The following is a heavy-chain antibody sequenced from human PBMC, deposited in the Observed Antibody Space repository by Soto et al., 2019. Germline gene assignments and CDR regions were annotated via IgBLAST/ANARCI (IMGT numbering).Heavy chain of an antibody. CDR1: GFTFSNAW. CDR3: TTQISTVTYYFDY. Sequence: EVQLVESGGGLVKPGGSLRLSCAASGFTFSNAWMNWVRQAPGKGLEWVGRIKSKTDGGTTDYVVPVKGRFTISRDDSKNTLYLKMDSLNTEDTAVYYCTTQISTVTYYFDYWGQGTLVTVSS. V-gene: IGHV3-15*07. CDR2: IKSKTDGGTT. D-gene: IGHD4-17*01. J-gene: IGHJ4*02.